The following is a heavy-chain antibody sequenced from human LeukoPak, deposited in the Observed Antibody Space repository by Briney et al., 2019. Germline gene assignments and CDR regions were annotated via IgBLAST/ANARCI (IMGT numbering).Heavy chain of an antibody. CDR1: GFTFSSYS. CDR3: ARAGGSTVSHSDC. Sequence: GGSLRLSCAASGFTFSSYSMNWIRQAPGKGLEWVSSISSSTSYIYYADSVKGRFTISKDNAKNSLYLQMNSLRAEDTAVYYCARAGGSTVSHSDCWGQGTLVTVSS. CDR2: ISSSTSYI. V-gene: IGHV3-21*01. J-gene: IGHJ4*02. D-gene: IGHD4-17*01.